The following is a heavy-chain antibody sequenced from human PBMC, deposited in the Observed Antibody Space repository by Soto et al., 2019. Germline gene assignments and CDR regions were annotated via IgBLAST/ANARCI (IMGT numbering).Heavy chain of an antibody. CDR1: GGTFSSYA. D-gene: IGHD4-17*01. V-gene: IGHV1-69*13. CDR3: ASRGDYGAFDI. Sequence: SVKVSCKASGGTFSSYAISWVRQAPGQGLEWMGGIIPIFGTAYYAQKFQGRVTITADESTSTAYMELSSLRSEDTAVYYCASRGDYGAFDIWGQGTMVTVSS. CDR2: IIPIFGTA. J-gene: IGHJ3*02.